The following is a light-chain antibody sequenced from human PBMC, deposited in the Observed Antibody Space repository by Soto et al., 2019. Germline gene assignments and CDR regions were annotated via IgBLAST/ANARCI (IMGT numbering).Light chain of an antibody. J-gene: IGKJ1*01. Sequence: DIQMTQSPSSLSASIGDRVTITCRASQSISIYLNWYQQKPGKAPKVLIYAASTLQSGVPSRFSGSGSGTDFTLTISNLYPEDFASYYCQQAYINPRTFGPGTKVDIK. V-gene: IGKV1-39*01. CDR1: QSISIY. CDR2: AAS. CDR3: QQAYINPRT.